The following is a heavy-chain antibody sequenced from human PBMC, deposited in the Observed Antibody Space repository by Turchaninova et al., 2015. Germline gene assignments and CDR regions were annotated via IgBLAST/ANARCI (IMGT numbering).Heavy chain of an antibody. J-gene: IGHJ6*03. CDR3: ASGGYYFGSRGFSNMDV. CDR2: IIPDFGTA. V-gene: IGHV1-69*06. Sequence: QVQLVQSGAGGKRPGASVTVAGTASGATFSSYAISWVRQAPGQGLEWMGGIIPDFGTAKYAQKFQGRVTTTADKSTATVYMELSSLRSEDTAVYYCASGGYYFGSRGFSNMDVWGKGTTVTVSS. D-gene: IGHD3-10*01. CDR1: GATFSSYA.